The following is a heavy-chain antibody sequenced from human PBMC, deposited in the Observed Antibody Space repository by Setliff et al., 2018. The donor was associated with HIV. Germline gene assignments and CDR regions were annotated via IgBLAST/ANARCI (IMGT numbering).Heavy chain of an antibody. CDR2: INPGNGNT. Sequence: ASVKVSCKASGYTFTSYAMRWVRQAPGQRLEWMGWINPGNGNTKYSQNFQGRVTITGDTSASTVYMELNSLRSEDTAIYYCARDIGSVWHNWFDPWGQGTLVTVSS. V-gene: IGHV1-3*01. J-gene: IGHJ5*02. CDR3: ARDIGSVWHNWFDP. CDR1: GYTFTSYA. D-gene: IGHD6-19*01.